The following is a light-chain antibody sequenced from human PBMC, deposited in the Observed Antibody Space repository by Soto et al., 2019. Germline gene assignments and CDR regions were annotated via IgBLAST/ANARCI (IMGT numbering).Light chain of an antibody. J-gene: IGLJ1*01. CDR1: GRDIGAYDY. V-gene: IGLV2-14*01. CDR2: GVN. CDR3: QSYDSSLSGYV. Sequence: QSVLAQPASVSGSPGQSITISCTGSGRDIGAYDYVSWYQQHPGKAPKLLIYGVNNRPSGVSYRFSASKSAFTASLTISGLQAEDEAHYYCQSYDSSLSGYVFGTGTKVTVL.